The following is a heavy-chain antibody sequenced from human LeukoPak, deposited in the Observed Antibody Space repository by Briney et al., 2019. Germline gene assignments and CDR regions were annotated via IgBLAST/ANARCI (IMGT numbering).Heavy chain of an antibody. Sequence: PSETLSLTCAVYGGSFSGYYWSWIRQPPGKGLEWIGEVNHSGSTNYNPSLKSRVTISVDTSKNQFSLKLSSVTAADTAVYYCAGGARIAAAGTLLNYWGQGTLVTVSS. CDR1: GGSFSGYY. D-gene: IGHD6-13*01. J-gene: IGHJ4*02. CDR3: AGGARIAAAGTLLNY. V-gene: IGHV4-34*01. CDR2: VNHSGST.